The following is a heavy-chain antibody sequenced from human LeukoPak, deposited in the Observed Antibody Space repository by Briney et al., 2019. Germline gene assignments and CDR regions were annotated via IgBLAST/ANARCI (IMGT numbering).Heavy chain of an antibody. CDR1: GYTFTGYY. CDR3: ARDGAVNTFDY. V-gene: IGHV1-2*02. Sequence: GASVKVSCKASGYTFTGYYIHWVRQAPGQGLEWRGWINPNSGDTRYIQKFQGRVAMTRDTSISTAYVELIRLRSDDTAVYYCARDGAVNTFDYWGQGTLVAVSS. CDR2: INPNSGDT. J-gene: IGHJ4*02. D-gene: IGHD1-26*01.